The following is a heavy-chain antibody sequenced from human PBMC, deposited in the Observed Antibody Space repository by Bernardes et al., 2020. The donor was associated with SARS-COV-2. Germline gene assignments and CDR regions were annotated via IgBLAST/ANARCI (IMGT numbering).Heavy chain of an antibody. Sequence: SETLSLTCTVSGGSISSYYWNWIRQPPGKGLEWIGYNYYSGSTNQNPSLKSRVTISVDTSKNQFSLKLSSVTAADTAVYYCARGGVVPAARGNWFDPWGQGTLVTVSS. V-gene: IGHV4-59*08. CDR1: GGSISSYY. J-gene: IGHJ5*02. D-gene: IGHD2-2*01. CDR2: NYYSGST. CDR3: ARGGVVPAARGNWFDP.